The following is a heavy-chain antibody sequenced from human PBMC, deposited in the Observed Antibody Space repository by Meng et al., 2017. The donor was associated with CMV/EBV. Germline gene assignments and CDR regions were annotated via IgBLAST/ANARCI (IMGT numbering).Heavy chain of an antibody. CDR3: ARGSGYDYVFDY. J-gene: IGHJ4*02. V-gene: IGHV1-2*02. CDR2: INPNSGGT. CDR1: GYTFTGYY. Sequence: ASVTVSCKASGYTFTGYYMHWVRQAPGQGLEWMGWINPNSGGTNYAQKFQGRVTMTRDTSISTAYMELSRLRSDDTAVYYCARGSGYDYVFDYWGQGTLVTVSS. D-gene: IGHD5-12*01.